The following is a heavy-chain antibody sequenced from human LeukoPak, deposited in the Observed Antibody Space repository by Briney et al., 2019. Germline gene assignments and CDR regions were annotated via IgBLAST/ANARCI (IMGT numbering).Heavy chain of an antibody. CDR2: IFWNDEK. CDR3: ALRFSEALAFDY. D-gene: IGHD6-6*01. J-gene: IGHJ4*02. V-gene: IGHV2-5*01. Sequence: ESGPTLVKPTQTLTVTCSFSGFSVSSRGVAVAWIRQPPGRALEWLAIIFWNDEKHYSPSLNNRLTITKDTSKNQVVLTMTNMDPVDTATFYCALRFSEALAFDYWGQGTLVTVSS. CDR1: GFSVSSRGVA.